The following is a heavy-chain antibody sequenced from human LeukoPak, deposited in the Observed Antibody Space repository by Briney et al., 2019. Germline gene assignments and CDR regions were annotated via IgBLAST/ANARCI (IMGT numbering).Heavy chain of an antibody. V-gene: IGHV4-61*02. Sequence: PSETLSLTCTVSGNSISSGDYYWSWIRQPAGKGLEWIGRIYTSGSTTYNPSLKSRVTISGDTSENQFSLRLSSVTAADTAVYYCASTPENYYGSGSSGFGPRRGDRYYFDYWGQGTLVTVSS. J-gene: IGHJ4*02. CDR3: ASTPENYYGSGSSGFGPRRGDRYYFDY. CDR1: GNSISSGDYY. CDR2: IYTSGST. D-gene: IGHD3-10*01.